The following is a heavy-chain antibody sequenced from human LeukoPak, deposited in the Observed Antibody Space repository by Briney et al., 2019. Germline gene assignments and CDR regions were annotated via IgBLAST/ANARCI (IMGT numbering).Heavy chain of an antibody. D-gene: IGHD2-21*01. CDR1: GYSVLNYG. Sequence: ASVKVSCKASGYSVLNYGIGWMRQAPGQGLEWMGWISGKTGNINYAQKFQARATMTRDTSTSTAYMELRSLRSDDTAVYFCARRFLNSHPIYYYMDVWAKGTTVIVSS. V-gene: IGHV1-18*01. J-gene: IGHJ6*03. CDR2: ISGKTGNI. CDR3: ARRFLNSHPIYYYMDV.